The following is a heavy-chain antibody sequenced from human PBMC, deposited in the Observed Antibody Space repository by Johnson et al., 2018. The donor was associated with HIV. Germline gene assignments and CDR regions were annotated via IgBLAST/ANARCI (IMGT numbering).Heavy chain of an antibody. Sequence: QVQLVESGGGVVQPGGSLRLSCAASGFTFSSYGMHWVRQAPGQGLGWVAFIRYDGSNKYYADPVKGRLTIPKDNSKNTLYLQRNSLSAEDPAVYYCARDRVQRDSRGADAFDIWGQGTMVTVSS. J-gene: IGHJ3*02. D-gene: IGHD1-1*01. CDR1: GFTFSSYG. CDR2: IRYDGSNK. V-gene: IGHV3-30*02. CDR3: ARDRVQRDSRGADAFDI.